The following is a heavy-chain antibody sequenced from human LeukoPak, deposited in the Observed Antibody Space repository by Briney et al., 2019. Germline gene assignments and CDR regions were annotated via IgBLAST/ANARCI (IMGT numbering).Heavy chain of an antibody. D-gene: IGHD5-24*01. CDR2: LNPNSGAT. CDR1: GYTFTGYY. V-gene: IGHV1-2*02. J-gene: IGHJ4*02. Sequence: ASVKVSCKASGYTFTGYYMHWVRQAPGQGLEWMGWLNPNSGATNYAQKFQGRVTVTRDTSISTAYMDLSRLTSDDTAVYYCTRDPKNYPDYWGQGTLVTVSS. CDR3: TRDPKNYPDY.